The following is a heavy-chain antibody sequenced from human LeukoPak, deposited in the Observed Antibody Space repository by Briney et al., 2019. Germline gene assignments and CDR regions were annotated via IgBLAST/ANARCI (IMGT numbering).Heavy chain of an antibody. D-gene: IGHD1-26*01. CDR2: IIPIFGTA. CDR3: ASQVGATMMDY. CDR1: GGTFSSYA. Sequence: VASVKVSCKASGGTFSSYAISWVRQAPGQGLEWMGGIIPIFGTANYAQKFQGRVTITADESTSTAYMELSSLRSEDTAVYYCASQVGATMMDYWGQGTLVTVSS. J-gene: IGHJ4*02. V-gene: IGHV1-69*13.